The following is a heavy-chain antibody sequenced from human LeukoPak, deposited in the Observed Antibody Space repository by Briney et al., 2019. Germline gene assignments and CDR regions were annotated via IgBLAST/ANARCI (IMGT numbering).Heavy chain of an antibody. CDR1: GGSISSYY. D-gene: IGHD6-13*01. V-gene: IGHV4-59*01. CDR2: IYYSGST. J-gene: IGHJ5*02. Sequence: SETLSLTCTVSGGSISSYYWSWIRQPPGKGLEWIGYIYYSGSTNYNPSLKSRVTISVDTSKNQFSLKLSSVTAADTAVYYCARGKAAAGNRAGGWLDPWGQGTLVTVSS. CDR3: ARGKAAAGNRAGGWLDP.